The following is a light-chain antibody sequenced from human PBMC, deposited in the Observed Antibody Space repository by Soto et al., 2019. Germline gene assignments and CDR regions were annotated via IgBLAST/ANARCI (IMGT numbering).Light chain of an antibody. CDR2: TNN. V-gene: IGLV1-44*01. CDR1: SSNIGSNT. J-gene: IGLJ1*01. CDR3: STWDDTLNGLYV. Sequence: QSVLTQPPSVSGTPGQRVTMSCSGSSSNIGSNTVNWYQQLPGTAPKLLIYTNNQRPSGVPDRFSGSKSGTSASLAISGLQSEDEADYYCSTWDDTLNGLYVFGTGTKVTVL.